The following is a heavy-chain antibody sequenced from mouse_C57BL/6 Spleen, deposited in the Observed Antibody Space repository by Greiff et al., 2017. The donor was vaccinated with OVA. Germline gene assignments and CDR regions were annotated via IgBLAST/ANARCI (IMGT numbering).Heavy chain of an antibody. V-gene: IGHV1-15*01. Sequence: QVQLQQSGAELVRPGASVTLSCTASGYTFTDYELHWVKQTPVHGLEWIGAIDPETGGTAYNQKFKGKAILTADKSSSTAYMELRSLTSEDTAVYYCTRSANWPDYWGQGTTLTVSS. J-gene: IGHJ2*01. CDR3: TRSANWPDY. CDR2: IDPETGGT. D-gene: IGHD4-1*01. CDR1: GYTFTDYE.